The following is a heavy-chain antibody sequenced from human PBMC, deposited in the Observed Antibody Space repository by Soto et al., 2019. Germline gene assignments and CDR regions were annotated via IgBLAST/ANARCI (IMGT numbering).Heavy chain of an antibody. J-gene: IGHJ5*02. D-gene: IGHD3-3*01. CDR1: GYTFTSYG. CDR2: ISAYNGNT. V-gene: IGHV1-18*01. CDR3: AREGFATIFGVVKAPFDP. Sequence: ASVTVSCKASGYTFTSYGISWVRQAPGQGLEWMGWISAYNGNTNYAQKLQGRVTMTTDTSTSTAYMELRSLRSDDTAVYYCAREGFATIFGVVKAPFDPWGQGTLVTVSS.